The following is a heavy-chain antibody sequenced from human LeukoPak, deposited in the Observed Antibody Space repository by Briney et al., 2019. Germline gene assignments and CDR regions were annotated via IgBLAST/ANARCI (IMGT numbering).Heavy chain of an antibody. V-gene: IGHV1-18*04. Sequence: GASVNFSCKASGYTFTSYGISWVRQPPGQGLEWMGWISAYNGNTNYAQKLQGRVNMPTDRSTSTGYMELRSLKSDDKAVYYCERTFLVVEVVPAVPNDYWGQGTLVTVSS. CDR1: GYTFTSYG. D-gene: IGHD2-2*01. CDR2: ISAYNGNT. J-gene: IGHJ4*02. CDR3: ERTFLVVEVVPAVPNDY.